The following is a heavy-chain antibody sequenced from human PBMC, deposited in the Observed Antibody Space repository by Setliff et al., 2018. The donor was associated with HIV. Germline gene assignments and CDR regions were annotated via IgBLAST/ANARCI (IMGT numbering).Heavy chain of an antibody. CDR3: ALDPGYRRDY. J-gene: IGHJ4*02. Sequence: SETLSLTCTVSGGSIRSFFWSWIRQPPGKGLEWMGHIYTSGSTNYNPSLKSRVTMSVDTSKNQFSLNLSSVTAADTAVYYCALDPGYRRDYWGQGTLVTVSS. V-gene: IGHV4-4*08. D-gene: IGHD5-12*01. CDR2: IYTSGST. CDR1: GGSIRSFF.